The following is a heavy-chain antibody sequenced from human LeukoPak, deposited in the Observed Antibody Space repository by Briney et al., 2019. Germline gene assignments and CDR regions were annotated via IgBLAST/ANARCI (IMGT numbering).Heavy chain of an antibody. CDR3: AKNGGMTTVITAGY. J-gene: IGHJ4*02. D-gene: IGHD4-23*01. V-gene: IGHV3-23*01. CDR1: GFTFGTTA. CDR2: ISGSGDST. Sequence: GGSLRLSCAASGFTFGTTAMSWVRQAPGKGLEWVSAISGSGDSTYYADSVKGRFTISRDNSKNTVYLQMNSLRVEDTAVYYCAKNGGMTTVITAGYWGQGTLVTVSS.